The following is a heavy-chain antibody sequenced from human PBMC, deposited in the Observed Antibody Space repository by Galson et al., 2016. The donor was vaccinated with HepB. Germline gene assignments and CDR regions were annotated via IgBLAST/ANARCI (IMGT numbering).Heavy chain of an antibody. D-gene: IGHD6-6*01. CDR1: GFTFSRSG. CDR2: ISSALRPI. Sequence: SLRLSCAGFGFTFSRSGLNWVRQAPGKGLQWISYISSALRPIYYADSVKGRFTISRDNAKNSVYLQMNSLRAEDTGVYYCARELVRSAFDLWGQGTMVTVSS. CDR3: ARELVRSAFDL. J-gene: IGHJ3*01. V-gene: IGHV3-48*01.